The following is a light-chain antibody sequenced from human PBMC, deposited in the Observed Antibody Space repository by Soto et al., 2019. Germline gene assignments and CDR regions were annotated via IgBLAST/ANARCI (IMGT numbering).Light chain of an antibody. CDR2: AAS. Sequence: DIQMTQSPSSLSASVGDRVTITCRASQGITNYLAWYQQKPGKVPKLLIYAASTLQSGVPSRFSGSGSGTDFTLTISSLQPEDVATYYCQKYNSAPPVTFGGGTKVEIK. V-gene: IGKV1-27*01. CDR1: QGITNY. CDR3: QKYNSAPPVT. J-gene: IGKJ4*01.